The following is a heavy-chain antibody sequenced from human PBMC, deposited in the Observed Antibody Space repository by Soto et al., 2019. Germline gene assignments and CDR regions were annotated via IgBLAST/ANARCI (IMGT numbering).Heavy chain of an antibody. V-gene: IGHV4-39*02. D-gene: IGHD2-15*01. CDR2: IYYDGIT. Sequence: PSATXSLTCTVSVVSSSSNNYYLSWIRQPPGKGLAWIASIYYDGITYYNPSLKSRVSISVDTSKNHFSLQLSSATAADTAVYSCAKVVVAANRKNEFEPWGPGTLVTVSS. CDR1: VVSSSSNNYY. CDR3: AKVVVAANRKNEFEP. J-gene: IGHJ5*02.